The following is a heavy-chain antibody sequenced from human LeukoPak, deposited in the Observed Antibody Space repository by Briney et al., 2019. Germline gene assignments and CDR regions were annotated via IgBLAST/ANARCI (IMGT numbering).Heavy chain of an antibody. V-gene: IGHV3-66*01. Sequence: QPGGSLRLSSAASGFTVSRNYMSWVRQAPGKGLEWVSVIYIDGNTYYADSVRGRFTISRDNSKNTVYLQMNSLRAEDTAVYYCARGDGYNFFGSWGQGTLVTVSS. D-gene: IGHD5-24*01. CDR3: ARGDGYNFFGS. CDR1: GFTVSRNY. J-gene: IGHJ4*02. CDR2: IYIDGNT.